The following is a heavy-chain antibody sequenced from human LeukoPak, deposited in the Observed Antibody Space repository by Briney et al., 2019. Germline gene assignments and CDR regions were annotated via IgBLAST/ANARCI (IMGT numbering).Heavy chain of an antibody. CDR3: AREGGNGWYSGWFDP. D-gene: IGHD6-19*01. J-gene: IGHJ5*02. V-gene: IGHV3-7*01. CDR1: GFTFSSYW. Sequence: GGSLRLSCAASGFTFSSYWMSWVRQAPGKGLEWVANIKKDGSEKKYVDSVKGRFTIFRDNAENLLYLEMNSLRAEDTAVYYCAREGGNGWYSGWFDPWGQGILVTVSS. CDR2: IKKDGSEK.